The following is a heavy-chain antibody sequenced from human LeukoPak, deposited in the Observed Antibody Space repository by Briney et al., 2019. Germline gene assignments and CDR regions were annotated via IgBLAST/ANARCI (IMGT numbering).Heavy chain of an antibody. Sequence: ASVKVSCKASGYTFTSYGISWVRQAPGQGLEWMGWISTYNGNTNYAQKLQGRVTMTTDTSTTTAYMELRSLRSDDTAVYYCAKMGASSGYSPIDYWGQGTLVTVSS. J-gene: IGHJ4*02. CDR2: ISTYNGNT. D-gene: IGHD3-22*01. V-gene: IGHV1-18*01. CDR3: AKMGASSGYSPIDY. CDR1: GYTFTSYG.